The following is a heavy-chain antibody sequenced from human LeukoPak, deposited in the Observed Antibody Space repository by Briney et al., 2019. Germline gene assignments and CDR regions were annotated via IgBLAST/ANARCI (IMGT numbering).Heavy chain of an antibody. CDR3: ARDVGEYNLDY. D-gene: IGHD3-16*01. Sequence: ASVKVSCKASGYTFTGYYMHWVRQAPGQGLEWMGWINPNSGGTNYAQKFQGRVTMTRDTSISTAYMELSRLRSDDTAMYYCARDVGEYNLDYWGQGTLVAVSS. V-gene: IGHV1-2*02. CDR1: GYTFTGYY. CDR2: INPNSGGT. J-gene: IGHJ4*02.